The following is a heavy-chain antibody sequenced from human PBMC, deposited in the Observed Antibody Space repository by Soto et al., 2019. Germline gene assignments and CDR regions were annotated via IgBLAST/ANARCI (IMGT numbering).Heavy chain of an antibody. D-gene: IGHD4-17*01. Sequence: SETLSLTCTVSGGSISSSSYYWGWIRQPPGKGLEWIGSIYYSGSTYYNPSLKSRVTISVDTSKNQFSLKLSSVTAADTAVYYCARLHYGDYGGGAFDIWGQGTMVTVSS. J-gene: IGHJ3*02. CDR3: ARLHYGDYGGGAFDI. CDR2: IYYSGST. CDR1: GGSISSSSYY. V-gene: IGHV4-39*07.